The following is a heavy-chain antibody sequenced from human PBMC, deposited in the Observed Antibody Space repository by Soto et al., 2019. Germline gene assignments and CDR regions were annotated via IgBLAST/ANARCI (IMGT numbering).Heavy chain of an antibody. CDR3: ARDRVPAAIIGDYYYYGMDV. CDR1: GFTFSSYA. D-gene: IGHD2-2*01. Sequence: GGSLRLSCAASGFTFSSYAMHWVPQAPGKGLEWVAVISYDGSNKYYAYSVKGRFTISRDNSKNTLYLQMNSLRAEDTAVYYCARDRVPAAIIGDYYYYGMDVWGQGTTVTVSS. V-gene: IGHV3-30-3*01. CDR2: ISYDGSNK. J-gene: IGHJ6*02.